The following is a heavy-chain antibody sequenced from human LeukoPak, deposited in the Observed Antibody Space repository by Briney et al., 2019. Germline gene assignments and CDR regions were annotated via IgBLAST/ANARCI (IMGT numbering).Heavy chain of an antibody. V-gene: IGHV4-39*01. D-gene: IGHD1-1*01. CDR2: IYYSGNT. J-gene: IGHJ2*01. CDR1: GGSISSSSYD. CDR3: ARLGTTGTNWYFDL. Sequence: SETLSLTCTVSGGSISSSSYDWGRIREPRGKGLEGIGSIYYSGNTYSNPSLKSRITISVDTSKNQFSLKLSSVTAADTAVYYCARLGTTGTNWYFDLWGRGTLVTVSS.